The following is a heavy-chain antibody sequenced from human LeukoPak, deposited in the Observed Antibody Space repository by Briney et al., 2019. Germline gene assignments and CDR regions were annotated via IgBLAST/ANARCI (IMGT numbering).Heavy chain of an antibody. V-gene: IGHV3-66*01. CDR2: IYSGGST. CDR1: GFTVSSNY. J-gene: IGHJ4*02. Sequence: GGTLRLSCAASGFTVSSNYMSWVRQAPGKGLEWVSVIYSGGSTYYADSVKGRFTISRDNSKNTLYLQMNSLRAEDTAVYYCARENDKHYDYWGQGTLVTVSS. D-gene: IGHD3-22*01. CDR3: ARENDKHYDY.